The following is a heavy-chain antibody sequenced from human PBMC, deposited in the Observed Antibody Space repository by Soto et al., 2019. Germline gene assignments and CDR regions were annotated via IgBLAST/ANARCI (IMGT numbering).Heavy chain of an antibody. CDR3: ARVARNMVYYYMDV. V-gene: IGHV3-53*04. CDR1: GFTVSSNY. J-gene: IGHJ6*03. Sequence: GGSLRLSCAASGFTVSSNYMSWVRQAPGKGLEWVSVIYSGGSTYYADSVKGRFTISRHNSKNTLYLQMNSLRAEDTAVYYCARVARNMVYYYMDVWGKGTTVTVSS. CDR2: IYSGGST. D-gene: IGHD2-8*01.